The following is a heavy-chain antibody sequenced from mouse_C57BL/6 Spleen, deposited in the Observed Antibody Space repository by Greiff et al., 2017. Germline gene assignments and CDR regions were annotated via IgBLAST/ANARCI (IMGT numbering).Heavy chain of an antibody. CDR1: GYTFTSYW. CDR3: ARWYYGKDAMDY. Sequence: QVQLKQPGAELVMPGASVKLSCKASGYTFTSYWMHWVKQRPGQGLEWIGEIDPSDSYTNYNQKFKGKSTLTVAKSSSTAYMQLSSLTSEDSAVYYCARWYYGKDAMDYWGQGTSVTVSS. V-gene: IGHV1-69*01. CDR2: IDPSDSYT. J-gene: IGHJ4*01. D-gene: IGHD1-1*01.